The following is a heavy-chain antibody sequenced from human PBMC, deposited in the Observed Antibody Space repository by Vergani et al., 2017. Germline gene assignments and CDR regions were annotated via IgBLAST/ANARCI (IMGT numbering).Heavy chain of an antibody. Sequence: QVNLQEPGPGLVNLSDTLSLPCAVSGDPFISVNNWGSIRQPPGKGLEWIGNSYHSGGADYNPSLKGRVTISVDTAKNPFSLEVTSVTAAATVIYCCARTESFIVRYFHWALWGQGTLVT. D-gene: IGHD3-9*01. J-gene: IGHJ4*02. CDR3: ARTESFIVRYFHWAL. CDR2: SYHSGGA. CDR1: GDPFISVNN. V-gene: IGHV4-38-2*01.